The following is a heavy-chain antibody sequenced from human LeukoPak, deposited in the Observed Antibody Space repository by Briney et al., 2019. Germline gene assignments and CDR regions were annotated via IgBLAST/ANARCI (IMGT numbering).Heavy chain of an antibody. V-gene: IGHV3-66*02. CDR1: GFTVSSNY. J-gene: IGHJ4*02. Sequence: GGSLRLSCAASGFTVSSNYMSGVRQAPGKGLEWVSVIYSGGSTYYADSVKGRFTISRDNSKNTLYLQMNSLRAEDTAVYYCASAIVGATIFDYWGQGTLVTVSS. CDR2: IYSGGST. CDR3: ASAIVGATIFDY. D-gene: IGHD1-26*01.